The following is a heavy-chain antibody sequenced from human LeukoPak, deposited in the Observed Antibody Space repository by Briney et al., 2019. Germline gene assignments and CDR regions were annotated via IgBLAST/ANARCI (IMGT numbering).Heavy chain of an antibody. D-gene: IGHD6-19*01. CDR3: ARGIAVAGTETYYYGMDV. J-gene: IGHJ6*02. Sequence: GGSLRLSCAASGLTFSSYSMNWVRQAPGKGLEWVSSISSSSSYIYYADSVKGRFTISGDNAKNSLYLQMNSLRAEDTAVYYCARGIAVAGTETYYYGMDVWGQGTTVTVSS. CDR2: ISSSSSYI. CDR1: GLTFSSYS. V-gene: IGHV3-21*01.